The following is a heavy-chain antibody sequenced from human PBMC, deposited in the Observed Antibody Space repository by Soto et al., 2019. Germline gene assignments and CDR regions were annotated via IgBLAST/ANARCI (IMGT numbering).Heavy chain of an antibody. Sequence: QLQLQESGSGLVKPSQTLSLTCAVSGGSISSGGYSWSWIRQPPGKGLEWIGYIYHSGSTYYNPSLRSRVTISVDRSKNQFSLKLSSVTAADTAVYYCARTYYDILTGYSPCGMDVWGQGTTVTVSS. J-gene: IGHJ6*02. CDR2: IYHSGST. CDR1: GGSISSGGYS. CDR3: ARTYYDILTGYSPCGMDV. D-gene: IGHD3-9*01. V-gene: IGHV4-30-2*01.